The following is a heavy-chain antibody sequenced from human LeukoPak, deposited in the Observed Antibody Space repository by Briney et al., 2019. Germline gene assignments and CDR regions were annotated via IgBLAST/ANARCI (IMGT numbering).Heavy chain of an antibody. CDR2: IYYSGST. CDR3: ARGRGYSGYDYYYYYGMDV. J-gene: IGHJ6*02. V-gene: IGHV4-39*01. D-gene: IGHD5-12*01. CDR1: GGSISSSSYY. Sequence: SETLSLTCTVSGGSISSSSYYWGWIRQPPGKGLEWIGSIYYSGSTYYNPPLKSRVTISVDTSKNQFSLKLSSVTAADTAVYYCARGRGYSGYDYYYYYGMDVWGQGTTVTVSS.